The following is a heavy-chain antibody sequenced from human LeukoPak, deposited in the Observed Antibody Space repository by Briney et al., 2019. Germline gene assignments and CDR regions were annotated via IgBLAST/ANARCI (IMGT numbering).Heavy chain of an antibody. CDR3: ARAGGYQLLRASFFRY. Sequence: ASVKVSCKASGYTFTGYYMHWVRQAPGQGLEWMGWINPNSGGTNYAQNFQGRVTMTRDTSISTAYMELSRLRSDDAAVYYCARAGGYQLLRASFFRYWGQGTLVTVSS. D-gene: IGHD2-2*01. CDR1: GYTFTGYY. CDR2: INPNSGGT. J-gene: IGHJ4*02. V-gene: IGHV1-2*02.